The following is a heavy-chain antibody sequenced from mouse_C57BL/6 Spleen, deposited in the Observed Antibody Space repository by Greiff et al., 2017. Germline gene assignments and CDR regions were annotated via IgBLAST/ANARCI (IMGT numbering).Heavy chain of an antibody. D-gene: IGHD1-1*01. J-gene: IGHJ2*01. CDR1: GYSITSGYY. CDR2: ISYDGSN. Sequence: EVKLQESGPGLVKPSQSLSLTCSVTGYSITSGYYWNWIRQFPGNKLEWMGYISYDGSNNYNPSLKNRISITRDTSKNQFFLKLNSVTTEDTATYYCALITTYYFDYWGQGTTLTVSS. CDR3: ALITTYYFDY. V-gene: IGHV3-6*01.